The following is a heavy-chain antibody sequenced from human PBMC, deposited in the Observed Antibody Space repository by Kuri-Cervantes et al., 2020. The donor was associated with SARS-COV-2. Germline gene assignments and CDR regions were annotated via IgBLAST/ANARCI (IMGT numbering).Heavy chain of an antibody. J-gene: IGHJ4*02. CDR1: GGSISSYY. V-gene: IGHV4-39*01. D-gene: IGHD3-22*01. CDR2: IYYSGST. Sequence: ESLKISCTVSGGSISSYYWGWIRQPPGKGLEWIGSIYYSGSTYYNPSLKSRVTISVDTSKNQFSLKLSSVTAADTAVYYCARHAHYYDSSGYYYWGLDYWGQGTLVTVSS. CDR3: ARHAHYYDSSGYYYWGLDY.